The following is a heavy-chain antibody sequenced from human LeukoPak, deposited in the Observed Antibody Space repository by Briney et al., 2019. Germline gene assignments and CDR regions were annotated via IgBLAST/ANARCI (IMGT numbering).Heavy chain of an antibody. D-gene: IGHD3-3*01. CDR2: IYHSGST. CDR1: GYSIISGYY. J-gene: IGHJ5*02. CDR3: ARDDLTIFGVLSGFDP. Sequence: SETLSLTCSVSGYSIISGYYWGWIRQPPGKGLEWIGSIYHSGSTYYNPSLKSRVTISVDTSKNQFSLKLSSVTAADTAVYYCARDDLTIFGVLSGFDPWGQGTLVTVSS. V-gene: IGHV4-38-2*02.